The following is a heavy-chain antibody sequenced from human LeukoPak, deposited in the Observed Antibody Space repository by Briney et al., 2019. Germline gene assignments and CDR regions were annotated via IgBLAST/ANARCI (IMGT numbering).Heavy chain of an antibody. V-gene: IGHV4-59*01. CDR3: ARESYSSPTEFDY. CDR1: GGSISTYY. Sequence: PSETLSLTCTVSGGSISTYYWNWIRQPPGKGLEWIGYIHYSGNTNYNPSLKSRVTMSVDMSKNLFSLRLSSVTAADTAVYYCARESYSSPTEFDYWGQGTQVTVSS. D-gene: IGHD6-13*01. J-gene: IGHJ4*02. CDR2: IHYSGNT.